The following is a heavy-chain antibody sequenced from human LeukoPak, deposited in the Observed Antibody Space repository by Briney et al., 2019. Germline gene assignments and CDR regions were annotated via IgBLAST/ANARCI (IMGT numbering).Heavy chain of an antibody. Sequence: SGTLSLTCAVYGGSFSGYYWSWIRQPPGKGLEWIGEINHSGSTNYNPSLKSRVTISVDTSKNQFSLKLSSVTAADTAVYYCARGRPSVDTAMVQYYYYGMDVWGQGTTVTVSS. CDR1: GGSFSGYY. V-gene: IGHV4-34*01. CDR3: ARGRPSVDTAMVQYYYYGMDV. D-gene: IGHD5-18*01. CDR2: INHSGST. J-gene: IGHJ6*02.